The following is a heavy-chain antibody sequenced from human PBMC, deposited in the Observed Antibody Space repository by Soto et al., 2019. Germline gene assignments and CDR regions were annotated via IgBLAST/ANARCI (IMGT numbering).Heavy chain of an antibody. CDR2: VSSDGTNK. J-gene: IGHJ4*02. D-gene: IGHD2-2*01. CDR1: RFTISNYA. CDR3: ARSRCHIVLTPAAINFDY. V-gene: IGHV3-30-3*01. Sequence: QVQLVESGGGVVQPGRSLRLSCAASRFTISNYAMHWVRQAPGKGLEWVAVVSSDGTNKHYADSVKGRFTISRDNSKNTLNLQMNSLRTEDTAVYYCARSRCHIVLTPAAINFDYWGQGTLVTVSS.